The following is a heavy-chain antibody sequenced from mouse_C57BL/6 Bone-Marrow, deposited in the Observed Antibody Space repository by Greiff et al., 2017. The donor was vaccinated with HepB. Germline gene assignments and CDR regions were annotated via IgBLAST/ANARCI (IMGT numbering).Heavy chain of an antibody. CDR3: ARAYYYGSSHCY. V-gene: IGHV1-19*01. D-gene: IGHD1-1*01. Sequence: VQLQQSGPVLVKPGASVKMSCKASGYTFTDYYMNWVKQSHGKSLEWIGVINPYNGGTSYNQKFKGKATLTVDKSSSTAYMELNSLTSEDSAVYYCARAYYYGSSHCYWGQGTTLTVSS. CDR2: INPYNGGT. J-gene: IGHJ2*01. CDR1: GYTFTDYY.